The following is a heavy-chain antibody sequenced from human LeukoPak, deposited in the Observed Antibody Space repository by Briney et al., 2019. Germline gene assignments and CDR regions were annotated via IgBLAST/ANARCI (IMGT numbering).Heavy chain of an antibody. CDR2: IKQDGSEK. D-gene: IGHD3-22*01. CDR1: GFTFSSYW. Sequence: SGGSLRLSCAASGFTFSSYWMSWVRQAPGKGLEWVANIKQDGSEKYYVDSVKGRFTISRDNAKNSLYLQMNSLRAEDTAVYYCAKDTGYYYDSKDWFDPWGQGTLVTVSS. CDR3: AKDTGYYYDSKDWFDP. V-gene: IGHV3-7*01. J-gene: IGHJ5*02.